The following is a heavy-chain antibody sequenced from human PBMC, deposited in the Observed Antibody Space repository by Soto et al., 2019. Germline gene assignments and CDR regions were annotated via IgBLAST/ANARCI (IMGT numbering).Heavy chain of an antibody. CDR1: GGTFSTSG. Sequence: SVKVSCKASGGTFSTSGISWVRQAPGQGLEWVGRIVPLLGTANYAQRFQGRVTITADESTSTGYMELSSLRSEDTAVYYCAREYSSGWSGYWGQGTLVTVS. CDR2: IVPLLGTA. V-gene: IGHV1-69*11. D-gene: IGHD6-19*01. CDR3: AREYSSGWSGY. J-gene: IGHJ4*02.